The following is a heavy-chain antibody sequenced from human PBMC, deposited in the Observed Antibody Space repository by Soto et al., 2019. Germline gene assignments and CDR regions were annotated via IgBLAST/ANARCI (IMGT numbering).Heavy chain of an antibody. D-gene: IGHD3-16*01. Sequence: GGSLRLSCAASGFTVSDYYMTWFRQALGKGLEWVSYISSSGSTIYYADSVKGRFTISRDNAKNLLFLQMNSLRAEDTAVYYSARDGAVLSDYWGQGTLVTVSS. J-gene: IGHJ4*02. CDR2: ISSSGSTI. V-gene: IGHV3-11*01. CDR3: ARDGAVLSDY. CDR1: GFTVSDYY.